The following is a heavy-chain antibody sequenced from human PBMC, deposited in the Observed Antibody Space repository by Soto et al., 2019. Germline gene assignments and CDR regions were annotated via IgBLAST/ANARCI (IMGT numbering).Heavy chain of an antibody. CDR1: GVSISSHDW. Sequence: QVQLQESGPGLVKPSGTLSLTCAVSGVSISSHDWWTWVRQPPGKGLEWIGESHQSGNTNYNSSLESRVTISLDPSKNPHSLQLSSVTVADTGVYYCATRDTGRVYWGQGTLVTVSS. D-gene: IGHD5-18*01. V-gene: IGHV4-4*02. CDR2: SHQSGNT. CDR3: ATRDTGRVY. J-gene: IGHJ4*02.